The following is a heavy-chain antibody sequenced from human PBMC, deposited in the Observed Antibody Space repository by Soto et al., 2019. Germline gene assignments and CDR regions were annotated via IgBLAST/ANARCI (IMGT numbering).Heavy chain of an antibody. CDR2: IYTTGST. CDR3: ARARPTSAWFSGFDH. CDR1: GDSISNYY. J-gene: IGHJ4*02. Sequence: SETLSLTCTVSGDSISNYYWSWIRQPAGKGLEWIGRIYTTGSTNYNPSLKSRVTMSVDTSKNQFSLKLNSVTAADTAVYYCARARPTSAWFSGFDHWGQGTLVTVSS. D-gene: IGHD6-19*01. V-gene: IGHV4-4*07.